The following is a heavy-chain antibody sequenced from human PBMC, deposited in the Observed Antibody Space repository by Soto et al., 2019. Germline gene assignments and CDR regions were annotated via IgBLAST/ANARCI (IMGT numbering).Heavy chain of an antibody. CDR1: GYTFTGYY. V-gene: IGHV1-2*04. J-gene: IGHJ6*02. CDR2: INPNSGGT. Sequence: QVQLVQSGAEVKKPGASVKVSCKASGYTFTGYYMHWVRQAPGQGLEWMGWINPNSGGTNYAQKFQGWVTMTRDTSISTAYMELSRLRSDDTAVYYCARAPDFWSGRNWPTTYGMDVWGQGTTVTVSS. CDR3: ARAPDFWSGRNWPTTYGMDV. D-gene: IGHD3-3*01.